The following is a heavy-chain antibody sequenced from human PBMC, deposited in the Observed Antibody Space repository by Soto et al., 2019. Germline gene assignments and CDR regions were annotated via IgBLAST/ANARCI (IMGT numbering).Heavy chain of an antibody. CDR1: GFTFSSYA. J-gene: IGHJ4*02. V-gene: IGHV3-23*01. Sequence: EVQLLESGGGLVQPGGSLRLSCAASGFTFSSYAMSWVRQAPGKGLEWVSAISGSGGSTYYADSVKGRFTISRDNSKNSLYLQMNSRRAEDTAVYYCANRAYSSSSVYQFAYWGQGPLVTVSS. CDR2: ISGSGGST. D-gene: IGHD6-6*01. CDR3: ANRAYSSSSVYQFAY.